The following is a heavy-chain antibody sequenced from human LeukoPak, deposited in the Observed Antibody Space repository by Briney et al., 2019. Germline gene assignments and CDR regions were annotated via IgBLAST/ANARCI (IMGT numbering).Heavy chain of an antibody. CDR1: GFTFSSYW. CDR2: IKQDGSEK. J-gene: IGHJ4*02. V-gene: IGHV3-7*01. Sequence: GGSLRLSCAASGFTFSSYWMSWVRQAPGKGLKWVANIKQDGSEKYYVDSVKGRFTISRDNAKNSLYLQMNSLRAEDTAVYYCARGYGKDLLDYWGQGTLVTVSS. CDR3: ARGYGKDLLDY. D-gene: IGHD3-10*01.